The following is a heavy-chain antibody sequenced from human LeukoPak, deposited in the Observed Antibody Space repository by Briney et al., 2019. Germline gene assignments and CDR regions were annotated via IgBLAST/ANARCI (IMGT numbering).Heavy chain of an antibody. J-gene: IGHJ4*02. CDR1: GFTFSGYA. Sequence: PGRSLRLSCAASGFTFSGYAMHWVRQAPGKGLEWVAVISYDGSNEYYADSVKGRFTISRDNSKNTLYLQMNSLSVEDTAVYYCARVGYYASGPFSYFDYWGQGTLGTVSS. V-gene: IGHV3-30-3*01. CDR2: ISYDGSNE. CDR3: ARVGYYASGPFSYFDY. D-gene: IGHD3-10*01.